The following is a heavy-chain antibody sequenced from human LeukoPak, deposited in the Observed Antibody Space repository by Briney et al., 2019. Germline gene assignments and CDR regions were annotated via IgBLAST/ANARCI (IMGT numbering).Heavy chain of an antibody. CDR1: GFTVSSNY. Sequence: GGSLRLSCAASGFTVSSNYMSWVRQAPGKGLEWVSLIYSDGSTFYADSVKDRFTISRDNSKNTLYLQMNSLRAEDTAVYYCARLTPPRRYFDWLPDFDYWGQGTLVTVSS. CDR3: ARLTPPRRYFDWLPDFDY. D-gene: IGHD3-9*01. J-gene: IGHJ4*02. CDR2: IYSDGST. V-gene: IGHV3-66*04.